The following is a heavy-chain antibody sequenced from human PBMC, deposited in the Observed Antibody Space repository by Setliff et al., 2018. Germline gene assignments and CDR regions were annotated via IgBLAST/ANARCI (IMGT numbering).Heavy chain of an antibody. CDR2: VYSAGTSA. J-gene: IGHJ4*01. V-gene: IGHV3-23*03. CDR3: AKDLWQSNSNKGFFAS. Sequence: GGSLRLSCAASGFRFNIYAMSWVRQAPGKGLEWVSVVYSAGTSAYYGDSVKGRFTTSRDNSKNIPYLQMSSLRVEDTAVYYCAKDLWQSNSNKGFFASWGHGTLVTVSS. D-gene: IGHD1-1*01. CDR1: GFRFNIYA.